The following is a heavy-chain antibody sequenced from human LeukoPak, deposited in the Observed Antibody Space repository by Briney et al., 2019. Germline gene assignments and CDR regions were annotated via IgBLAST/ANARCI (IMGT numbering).Heavy chain of an antibody. CDR1: GDTFSNYA. Sequence: ASVKVSCKASGDTFSNYAISWVRQAPGQGLEWMGGIIPIFGTAKYAQKFQGRVTITADTSINAAYMELNKLTSDDTAVYYCGRGNKSFDPWGQGTLVTVSS. V-gene: IGHV1-69*06. CDR2: IIPIFGTA. CDR3: GRGNKSFDP. J-gene: IGHJ5*02.